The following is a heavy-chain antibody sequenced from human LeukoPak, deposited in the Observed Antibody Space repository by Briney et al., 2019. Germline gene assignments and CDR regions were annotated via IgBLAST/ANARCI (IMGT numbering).Heavy chain of an antibody. D-gene: IGHD6-25*01. CDR2: ISGSGGST. Sequence: GGSLRLSCAASGFTFSTYAMSWVRQAPGKGLEWVSAISGSGGSTYYADSVKGRFTISRDNSKNTLYLQMNSLRAEDTAVYYCATAPLSAPTDYWGQGTLVTVSS. V-gene: IGHV3-23*01. J-gene: IGHJ4*02. CDR3: ATAPLSAPTDY. CDR1: GFTFSTYA.